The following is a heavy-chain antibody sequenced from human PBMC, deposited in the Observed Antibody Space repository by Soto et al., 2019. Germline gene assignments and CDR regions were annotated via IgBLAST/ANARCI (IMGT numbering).Heavy chain of an antibody. CDR2: IGSGGDT. D-gene: IGHD3-9*01. CDR3: TRMTPPTGMEV. CDR1: GFTLSSYE. Sequence: EVQLVESGGGLVQPGGSLRLSCAASGFTLSSYEIHWVRQATGEGLAWVSGIGSGGDTHYADSVKGRFIISREDGKNSLYLQMNNLRVGDTAVYYCTRMTPPTGMEVWGQGATVTVSS. V-gene: IGHV3-13*01. J-gene: IGHJ6*02.